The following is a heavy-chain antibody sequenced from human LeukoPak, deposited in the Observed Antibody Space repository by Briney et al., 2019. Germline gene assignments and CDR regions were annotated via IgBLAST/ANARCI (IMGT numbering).Heavy chain of an antibody. CDR2: ISYDGSNK. CDR1: GFTFSSYG. CDR3: AKDRRTVGPFVNYYYGMDV. J-gene: IGHJ6*02. Sequence: PGRSLRLSCAASGFTFSSYGMHWVRQAPGKGLEWVAVISYDGSNKYYADSVKGRFTISRDNSKNTLYLQMNSLRAEDTAVYYCAKDRRTVGPFVNYYYGMDVWGQGTTVTVSS. D-gene: IGHD3-16*01. V-gene: IGHV3-30*18.